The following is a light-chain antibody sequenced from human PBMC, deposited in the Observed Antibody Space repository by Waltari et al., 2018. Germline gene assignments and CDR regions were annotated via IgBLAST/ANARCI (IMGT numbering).Light chain of an antibody. CDR2: DTS. J-gene: IGKJ4*01. CDR3: QQRRNRPLT. CDR1: QRVDMY. V-gene: IGKV3-11*01. Sequence: EIVLTQSPATLSLSPGERATLSCRASQRVDMYLAWYQQRPGQAPRLLIYDTSNRATDIPARFSGSGSETDFSLTISSLEPEDFAVYYCQQRRNRPLTFGGGTKVEIK.